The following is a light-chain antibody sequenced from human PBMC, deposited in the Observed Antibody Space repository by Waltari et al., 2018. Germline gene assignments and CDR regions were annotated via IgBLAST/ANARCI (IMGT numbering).Light chain of an antibody. CDR2: DDS. CDR1: NIGRKT. CDR3: QVWDGGRVV. Sequence: SYVLTQPPSESVAPGQEATITCGGNNIGRKTVHWYQQKPGQAPVLVVYDDSARASGVPEGCSGLKSGGTATLTISRVEAGDEADYFCQVWDGGRVVFGGGTKLAVL. V-gene: IGLV3-21*02. J-gene: IGLJ2*01.